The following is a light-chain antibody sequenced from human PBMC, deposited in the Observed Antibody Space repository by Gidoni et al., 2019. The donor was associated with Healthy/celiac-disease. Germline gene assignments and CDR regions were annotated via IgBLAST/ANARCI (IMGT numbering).Light chain of an antibody. CDR1: QSISSW. V-gene: IGKV1-5*01. J-gene: IGKJ2*01. CDR3: QQYNSYPYT. CDR2: DAS. Sequence: DIQMTPSPSTLSASVGDRVTITCRASQSISSWLAWYQQKPGKAPKLLIYDASSLESGVPSRFSGSGSGTEFTLTISSLQPDDFATYYCQQYNSYPYTFGQXTKLEIK.